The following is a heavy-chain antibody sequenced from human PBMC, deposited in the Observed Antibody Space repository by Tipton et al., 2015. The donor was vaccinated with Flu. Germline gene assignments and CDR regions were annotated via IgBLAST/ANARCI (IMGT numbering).Heavy chain of an antibody. D-gene: IGHD4-11*01. CDR2: IKPDGSEK. CDR3: VRDETSVKWGP. J-gene: IGHJ5*02. Sequence: SLRLSCAASGFTSSSYWMNWVRQAPGKGLEWVANIKPDGSEKNYVYSVKGRFTISRDNVKNSLYLQMNNLRAEDTAVYFCVRDETSVKWGPWGQGTLVTVSS. V-gene: IGHV3-7*01. CDR1: GFTSSSYW.